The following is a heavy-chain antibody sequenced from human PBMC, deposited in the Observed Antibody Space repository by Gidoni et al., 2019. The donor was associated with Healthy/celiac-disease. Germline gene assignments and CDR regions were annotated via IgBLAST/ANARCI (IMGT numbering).Heavy chain of an antibody. CDR3: AREVTVTTINWFDP. Sequence: QVQLVESGGGVVQPGRSLSLPCAASGFPFSSYAMHWVRQAPGKGLEWVAVISYDGSNKYYADSVKGRFTISRDNSKNTLYLQMNSLRAEDTAVYYCAREVTVTTINWFDPWGQGTLVTVSS. CDR2: ISYDGSNK. V-gene: IGHV3-30-3*01. J-gene: IGHJ5*02. CDR1: GFPFSSYA. D-gene: IGHD4-4*01.